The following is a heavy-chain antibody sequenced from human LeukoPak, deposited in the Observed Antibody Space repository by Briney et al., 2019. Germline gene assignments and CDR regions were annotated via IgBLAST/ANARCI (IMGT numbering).Heavy chain of an antibody. CDR1: GYTFTSYD. CDR2: MNPNSGNT. CDR3: ARGVVVAVGEYWFDP. Sequence: GASVKVSCKASGYTFTSYDINWVRQAAGQWLEWMGWMNPNSGNTGYAQKFQGRVTMTRNTSISTAYMELSSLRSEDTAVYYCARGVVVAVGEYWFDPWGQGTLVTVSS. D-gene: IGHD2-15*01. J-gene: IGHJ5*02. V-gene: IGHV1-8*01.